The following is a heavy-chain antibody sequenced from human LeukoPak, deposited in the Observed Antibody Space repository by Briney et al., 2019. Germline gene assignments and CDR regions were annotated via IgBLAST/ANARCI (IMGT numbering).Heavy chain of an antibody. D-gene: IGHD6-19*01. J-gene: IGHJ6*03. CDR2: INPNSGGT. CDR3: ARLKGGGWYRDYYYYYMDV. V-gene: IGHV1-2*02. CDR1: GYTFTGYY. Sequence: GASVKVSCKASGYTFTGYYMHWVRQTPGQGLEWMGWINPNSGGTNYAQKFQGRVTMTRDTSISTAYMELSSLRSEDTAVYYCARLKGGGWYRDYYYYYMDVWGKGTTVTVSS.